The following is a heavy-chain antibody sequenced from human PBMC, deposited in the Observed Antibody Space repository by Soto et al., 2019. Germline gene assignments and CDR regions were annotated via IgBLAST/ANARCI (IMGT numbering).Heavy chain of an antibody. V-gene: IGHV3-30*18. CDR2: ISYDGSNK. CDR1: GFTFSSYG. J-gene: IGHJ6*02. CDR3: AKSPLVSGYYYYYYGMDV. D-gene: IGHD3-22*01. Sequence: GGSLRLSCAASGFTFSSYGMHWVRQAPGKGLEWVAVISYDGSNKYYADSVKGRFTISRDNSKNTLYLQMNSLRAEDTAVYYCAKSPLVSGYYYYYYGMDVWGQGTTVTVSS.